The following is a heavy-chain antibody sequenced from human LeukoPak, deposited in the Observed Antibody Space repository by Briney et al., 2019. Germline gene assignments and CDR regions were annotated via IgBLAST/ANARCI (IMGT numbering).Heavy chain of an antibody. CDR2: IYPGDSDT. Sequence: GESLKISCKGSGYSFTSYWIGWVRQMPGKGLEWMGIIYPGDSDTRYSPSFQGQVTISADKSISTAYLQWSSLKASDTAMYYCARPFFYGPGSHYLNYFDYWGQGTLVTVSS. D-gene: IGHD3-10*01. V-gene: IGHV5-51*01. J-gene: IGHJ4*02. CDR1: GYSFTSYW. CDR3: ARPFFYGPGSHYLNYFDY.